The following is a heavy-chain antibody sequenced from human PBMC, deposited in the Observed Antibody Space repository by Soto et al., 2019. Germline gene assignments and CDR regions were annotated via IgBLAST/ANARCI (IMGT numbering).Heavy chain of an antibody. CDR1: GYTFTSYG. Sequence: ASVKVSCKASGYTFTSYGTSWVRQAPGQGFEWKGWISAYNGNTNYAQKLQGRVTMTTDTSTSTAYMELRSLRSDDTAVYYCARGYCSSTSCYLIAFDIWGQGTMVTVSS. CDR2: ISAYNGNT. D-gene: IGHD2-2*01. CDR3: ARGYCSSTSCYLIAFDI. V-gene: IGHV1-18*01. J-gene: IGHJ3*02.